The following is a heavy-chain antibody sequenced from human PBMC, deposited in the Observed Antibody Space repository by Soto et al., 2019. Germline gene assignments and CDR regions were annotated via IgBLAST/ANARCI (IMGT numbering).Heavy chain of an antibody. CDR3: ARSIAAAGTVDY. CDR1: GGSISSYY. V-gene: IGHV4-59*08. D-gene: IGHD6-13*01. J-gene: IGHJ4*02. Sequence: QVQLQESGPGLVKPSETLSLTCTVSGGSISSYYWSWIRQPPGKGLEWIGYIYYSGSTNYNPSPKSRVTISVDTSKNQFSLKLSSVTAADTAVYYCARSIAAAGTVDYWGQGTLVTVSS. CDR2: IYYSGST.